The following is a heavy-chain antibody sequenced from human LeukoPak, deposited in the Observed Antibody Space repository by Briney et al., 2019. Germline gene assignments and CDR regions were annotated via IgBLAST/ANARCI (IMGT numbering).Heavy chain of an antibody. CDR3: AREHINWNYSSYYYYMDV. CDR2: ISSNGGST. CDR1: GFTFSSYA. Sequence: PGGSLRLSCAASGFTFSSYAMHWVRQAPGEGLEYVSAISSNGGSTYYANSVNGRFTISRDNSKNTLYLQMGSLRAEDMAVYYCAREHINWNYSSYYYYMDVWGKGTTVTVSS. V-gene: IGHV3-64*01. J-gene: IGHJ6*03. D-gene: IGHD1-7*01.